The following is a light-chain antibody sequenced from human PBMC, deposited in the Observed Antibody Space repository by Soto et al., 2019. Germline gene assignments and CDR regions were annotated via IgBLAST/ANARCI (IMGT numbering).Light chain of an antibody. J-gene: IGLJ3*02. CDR3: GTWDTSLSAAV. CDR1: SSNIGNNY. Sequence: QSVLTQPPSVSAAPGQKVTISCSGGSSNIGNNYVSWYQQFPGTAPKLLIYDINQRPSGIPDRFSGSKSGTSATLGITGLQTGDEADYYCGTWDTSLSAAVFGGGTKVTVL. V-gene: IGLV1-51*01. CDR2: DIN.